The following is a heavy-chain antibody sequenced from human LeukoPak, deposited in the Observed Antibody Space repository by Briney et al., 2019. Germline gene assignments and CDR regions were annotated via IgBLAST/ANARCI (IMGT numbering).Heavy chain of an antibody. J-gene: IGHJ6*02. Sequence: QPGGSLRLSCAASGFTFSNAWMNWVRQAPGKGLEWVSVISGSGGTTYYADSVKGRFTISRDSSKNTLYLQMYSLRAEDTAVYYCAKVSGGGLYYDGMDVWGQGTTVTVSS. D-gene: IGHD1-14*01. CDR1: GFTFSNAW. V-gene: IGHV3-23*01. CDR3: AKVSGGGLYYDGMDV. CDR2: ISGSGGTT.